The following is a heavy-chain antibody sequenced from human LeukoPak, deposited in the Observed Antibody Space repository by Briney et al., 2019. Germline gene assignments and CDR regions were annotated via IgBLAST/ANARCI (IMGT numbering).Heavy chain of an antibody. CDR1: GFTFRSYG. J-gene: IGHJ5*02. Sequence: GGSLRLSCAASGFTFRSYGMHWVRQAPGKGLEWVALISDDGSSKLYADSVKGRFTISRDNFRNTLYLQMNSLRLEDTAVYYRAKGGGRFHLPFDPWGQGTLVTVSS. CDR3: AKGGGRFHLPFDP. CDR2: ISDDGSSK. D-gene: IGHD3-16*01. V-gene: IGHV3-30*18.